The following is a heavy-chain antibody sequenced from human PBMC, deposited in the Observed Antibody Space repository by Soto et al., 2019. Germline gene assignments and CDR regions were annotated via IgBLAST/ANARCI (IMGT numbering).Heavy chain of an antibody. CDR2: ISSSGSTI. D-gene: IGHD3-3*01. J-gene: IGHJ4*02. CDR1: GFTFSDYY. V-gene: IGHV3-11*01. Sequence: PGGSLRLSCAASGFTFSDYYMSWIRQAPGKGLEWVSYISSSGSTIYYADSVKGRFTISRDNAKNSLYLQMNSLRAEDTAVYYCARGGVDFWSGYSDGGDSSSSWKYWGQGTLVTVSS. CDR3: ARGGVDFWSGYSDGGDSSSSWKY.